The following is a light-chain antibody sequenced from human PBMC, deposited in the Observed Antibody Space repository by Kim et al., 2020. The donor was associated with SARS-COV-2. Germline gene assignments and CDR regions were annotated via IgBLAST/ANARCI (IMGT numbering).Light chain of an antibody. V-gene: IGKV1-5*01. CDR1: ESVHKY. CDR3: QQDQSYPTWT. CDR2: DAS. J-gene: IGKJ1*01. Sequence: DIQMTQSPSTLSAFVGDRVTFTCRASESVHKYLAWYQQRPGNAPKLLIHDASTLETDVPSRFSGSGSGTDFTLTISSLQPDDSATYYCQQDQSYPTWTFGQGTKVDIK.